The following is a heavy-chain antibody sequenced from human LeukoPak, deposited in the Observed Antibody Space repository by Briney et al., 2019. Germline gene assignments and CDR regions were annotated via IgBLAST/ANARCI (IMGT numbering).Heavy chain of an antibody. Sequence: PGGSLRLSCAASGFTFSSYAMSWVRQAPGKGLEWVSAISGSGGSTYYADFVKGRFTISRDNSKNTLYLQMNSLRAEDTAVYYCAKAGVVVITLYYFDYWGQGTLVTVSS. CDR3: AKAGVVVITLYYFDY. D-gene: IGHD3-22*01. CDR2: ISGSGGST. J-gene: IGHJ4*02. V-gene: IGHV3-23*01. CDR1: GFTFSSYA.